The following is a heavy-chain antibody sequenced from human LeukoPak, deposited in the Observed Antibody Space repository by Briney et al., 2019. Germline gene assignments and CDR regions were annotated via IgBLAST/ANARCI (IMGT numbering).Heavy chain of an antibody. J-gene: IGHJ4*02. CDR3: ARIAVACTGVFDY. CDR2: IYYSGST. V-gene: IGHV4-59*01. D-gene: IGHD6-19*01. Sequence: PSETLSLTCTVSGGSFSSYYWSWVRQPPGKGLEWIGYIYYSGSTNYNPSLKSRVTISVDTSKNQFSLKLSSVTAAGMVLDYCARIAVACTGVFDYWGQGTLVTVSS. CDR1: GGSFSSYY.